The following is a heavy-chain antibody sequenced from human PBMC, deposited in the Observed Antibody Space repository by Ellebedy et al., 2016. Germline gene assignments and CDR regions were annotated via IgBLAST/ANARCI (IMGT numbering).Heavy chain of an antibody. J-gene: IGHJ6*02. V-gene: IGHV1-69*10. CDR2: LIPFLDET. Sequence: ASVKVSCKAPGGTFSTYAFSWVRQAPGQGLEWMGRLIPFLDETNYAPKFQGRVTITADKSTGTAYMEVYSLTSEDTAVYYCARALQGLNVWGQGTTVTVSS. CDR1: GGTFSTYA. CDR3: ARALQGLNV.